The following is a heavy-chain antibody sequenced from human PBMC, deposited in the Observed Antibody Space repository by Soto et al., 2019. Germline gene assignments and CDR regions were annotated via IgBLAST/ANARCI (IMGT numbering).Heavy chain of an antibody. D-gene: IGHD2-2*01. CDR1: RFTFSNYG. CDR3: ASDTKTGVVVPGAPKY. V-gene: IGHV3-30*03. J-gene: IGHJ4*02. CDR2: ISYDGTNH. Sequence: QVQLVEAGGGVVQPGGSLTLSCAASRFTFSNYGMHWVRQAPGEGLEWVAVISYDGTNHYYADSVRGRFTLSRENSKNTLYLLMDRLTSDDTAVYYCASDTKTGVVVPGAPKYWGQGTLVAVSS.